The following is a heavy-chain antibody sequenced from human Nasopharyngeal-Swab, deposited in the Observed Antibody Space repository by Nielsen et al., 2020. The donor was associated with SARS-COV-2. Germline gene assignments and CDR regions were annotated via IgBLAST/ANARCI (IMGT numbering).Heavy chain of an antibody. D-gene: IGHD3-16*01. CDR3: ARNLWGPADS. J-gene: IGHJ4*02. CDR2: INGDGSIT. V-gene: IGHV3-74*01. Sequence: VRQAPGKGLVRVSRINGDGSITNYADSVKGRFTISRDNAKNTLDLQMDSLRGEDTALYYCARNLWGPADSWGQGTLVTVSS.